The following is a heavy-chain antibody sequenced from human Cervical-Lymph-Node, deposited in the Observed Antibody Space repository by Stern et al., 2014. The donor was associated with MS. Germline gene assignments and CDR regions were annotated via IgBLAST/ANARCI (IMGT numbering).Heavy chain of an antibody. CDR3: VRRGDDVGHYYSWVDP. J-gene: IGHJ5*02. Sequence: VQLVQSGAEVKKPGESLKISCKATGYSFTSYWIGWVRQVPGKGLEWVGFIFPGDSETTYSPSFQGQVTISVDKSASTAYLQWSSVKASDSAFYYCVRRGDDVGHYYSWVDPWGQGTLVTVSS. CDR1: GYSFTSYW. CDR2: IFPGDSET. D-gene: IGHD2-21*01. V-gene: IGHV5-51*01.